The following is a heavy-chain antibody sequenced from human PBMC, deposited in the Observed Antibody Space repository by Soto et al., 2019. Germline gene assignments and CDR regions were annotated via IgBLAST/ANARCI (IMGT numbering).Heavy chain of an antibody. CDR3: AKGTYYYGSGKHYGMDV. D-gene: IGHD3-10*01. Sequence: EVQLLESGGGLVQPGGSLRLSCAASGFTFSSYAMSWVRQAPGKGLEWVSAISGSGGSTYYADSVKGRFTISRDNSKNTLYLQMNSLRAEDTAVYYCAKGTYYYGSGKHYGMDVWGQGTKVTVSS. V-gene: IGHV3-23*01. J-gene: IGHJ6*02. CDR2: ISGSGGST. CDR1: GFTFSSYA.